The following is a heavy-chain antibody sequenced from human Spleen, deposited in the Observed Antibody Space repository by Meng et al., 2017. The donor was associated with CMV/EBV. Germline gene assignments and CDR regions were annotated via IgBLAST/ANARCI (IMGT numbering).Heavy chain of an antibody. CDR2: IYTSGST. CDR3: AADVGGTVTTVLDY. CDR1: GGSISSYY. J-gene: IGHJ4*02. V-gene: IGHV4-4*07. Sequence: SETLSLTCTVSGGSISSYYWSWIRQPAGKGLEWIGRIYTSGSTNYNPSLKSRVTISVDTSKNQFSLKLSSVTAADTAVYYCAADVGGTVTTVLDYWGQGTLVTVSS. D-gene: IGHD4-11*01.